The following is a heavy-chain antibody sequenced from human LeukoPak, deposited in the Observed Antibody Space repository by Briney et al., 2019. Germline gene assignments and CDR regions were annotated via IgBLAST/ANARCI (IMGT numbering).Heavy chain of an antibody. CDR1: GFTFSSYA. J-gene: IGHJ4*02. CDR3: AKAEDYGDSLYYFDY. CDR2: ISGSGGST. D-gene: IGHD4-17*01. V-gene: IGHV3-23*01. Sequence: PGGSLRLSCAASGFTFSSYAMSWVRQAPGKGLEWVSAISGSGGSTYYADSVKGRFTISRDNSKNTLYLQMNSLRAEDTAVYYCAKAEDYGDSLYYFDYWGQGTLVTVSS.